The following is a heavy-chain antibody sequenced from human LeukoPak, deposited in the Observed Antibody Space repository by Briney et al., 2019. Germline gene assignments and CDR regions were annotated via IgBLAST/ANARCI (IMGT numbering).Heavy chain of an antibody. CDR1: GDSISSTSYY. D-gene: IGHD3-22*01. Sequence: SETLRLSCTVSGDSISSTSYYWGWIRQPPGKGLEWIGSIYYSGNTYYSPSLKSCITISVDTSKIQFSLKLSSVTAADTAVYYCAADSSGYHDWALWGQGAMVTVSS. J-gene: IGHJ4*01. CDR3: AADSSGYHDWAL. CDR2: IYYSGNT. V-gene: IGHV4-39*01.